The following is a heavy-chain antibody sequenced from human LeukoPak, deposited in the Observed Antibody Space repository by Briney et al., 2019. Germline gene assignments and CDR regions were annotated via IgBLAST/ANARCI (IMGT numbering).Heavy chain of an antibody. Sequence: SETLSLTCTVSGAFVLSGGHYWSWIRKHPGQGLEWIGYIHSSGTTKYKPSLKSRAFVSLDASKNQFSLRLTSVTAADTAVYYCTKDLRADDSPLGFDPWGQGTLVTVSS. D-gene: IGHD3-16*01. CDR2: IHSSGTT. V-gene: IGHV4-31*03. CDR3: TKDLRADDSPLGFDP. J-gene: IGHJ5*02. CDR1: GAFVLSGGHY.